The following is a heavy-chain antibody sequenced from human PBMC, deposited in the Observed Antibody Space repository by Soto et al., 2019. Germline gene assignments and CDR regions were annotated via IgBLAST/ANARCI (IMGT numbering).Heavy chain of an antibody. D-gene: IGHD4-17*01. J-gene: IGHJ2*01. Sequence: EVELVESGGGLVQPGGSLRLSCAASGFTFSSYWMHWVRQAPGKGLVWVSRINSYGSSTNYADSAKGRFTISRDNAKKPLYLQMNSLRDEGTAVYSCARVSYGDFADWYFELWGRATLVTVSS. CDR1: GFTFSSYW. CDR2: INSYGSST. V-gene: IGHV3-74*01. CDR3: ARVSYGDFADWYFEL.